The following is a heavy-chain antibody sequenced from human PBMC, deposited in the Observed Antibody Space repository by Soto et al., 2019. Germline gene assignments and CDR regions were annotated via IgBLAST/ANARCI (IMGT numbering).Heavy chain of an antibody. Sequence: PGGSLRLSCAASGFTFSSYGMHWVRQAPGKGLEWVAVISYDGSNKYYADSVKGRFTISRDNAKNTLYLQMNSLRAEDTAVYYCARRPAARGYFDYWGQGTLVTVSS. CDR2: ISYDGSNK. CDR3: ARRPAARGYFDY. D-gene: IGHD2-2*01. V-gene: IGHV3-30*03. J-gene: IGHJ4*02. CDR1: GFTFSSYG.